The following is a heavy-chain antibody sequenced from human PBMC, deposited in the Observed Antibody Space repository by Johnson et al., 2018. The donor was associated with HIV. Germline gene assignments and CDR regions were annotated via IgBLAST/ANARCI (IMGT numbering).Heavy chain of an antibody. CDR2: ISYDGSNK. V-gene: IGHV3-30*04. CDR3: AKDVIMITFGGIFDI. Sequence: QVQLVESGGGLVQPGGSLRLSCAASGFTFSSYAMHWVRQAPGKGLEWVAVISYDGSNKYYADSVEGRFTISRDNSKNTLYLQMNSLRAEDTAVYYCAKDVIMITFGGIFDIWGQGTRVTVSS. CDR1: GFTFSSYA. D-gene: IGHD3-16*01. J-gene: IGHJ3*02.